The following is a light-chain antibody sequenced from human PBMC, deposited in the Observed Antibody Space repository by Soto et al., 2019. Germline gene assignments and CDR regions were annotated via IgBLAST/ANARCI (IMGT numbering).Light chain of an antibody. Sequence: QSALTQPASVSGSPGQSITISCTGTSSDVGAYNYVSWYQQHPGQAPKLMIFEVSDRPSGVSNRFSGSKSGNTASLTISGLQAEDEADYYCSSYTRSNTLVFGGGTKLTVL. CDR2: EVS. J-gene: IGLJ2*01. CDR3: SSYTRSNTLV. V-gene: IGLV2-14*01. CDR1: SSDVGAYNY.